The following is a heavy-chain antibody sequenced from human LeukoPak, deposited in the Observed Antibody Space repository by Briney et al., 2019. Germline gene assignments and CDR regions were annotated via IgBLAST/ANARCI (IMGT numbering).Heavy chain of an antibody. D-gene: IGHD5-18*01. Sequence: SETLSLTCTVSGGSISSSSYYWGWIRQPPGKGREWIGSIYYSGSTYDNPSLKSRVTISVDTSKNQFSLKLSSVTAADTAVYYCARVKRGYSYGYYYYYYMDVWGKGTTVTVSS. J-gene: IGHJ6*03. CDR1: GGSISSSSYY. CDR3: ARVKRGYSYGYYYYYYMDV. CDR2: IYYSGST. V-gene: IGHV4-39*07.